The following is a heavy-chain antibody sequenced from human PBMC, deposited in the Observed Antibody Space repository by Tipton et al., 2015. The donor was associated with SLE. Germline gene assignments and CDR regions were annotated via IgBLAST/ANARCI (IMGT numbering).Heavy chain of an antibody. Sequence: QLVQSGAEVKKPGASVKVSCKASGYTFTDYYIHWVRQAPGHGLEWMGWINLNSADTKYAQKFQGRVTMTRDTSINTAYMELSSLNSDDTAVFYCVRGDLITGYWGQGTLVTVS. D-gene: IGHD3-16*01. CDR2: INLNSADT. CDR1: GYTFTDYY. CDR3: VRGDLITGY. J-gene: IGHJ4*02. V-gene: IGHV1-2*02.